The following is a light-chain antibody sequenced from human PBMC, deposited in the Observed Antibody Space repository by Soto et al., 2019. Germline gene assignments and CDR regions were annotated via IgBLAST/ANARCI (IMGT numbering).Light chain of an antibody. J-gene: IGKJ5*01. CDR1: QTVGRY. V-gene: IGKV3-11*01. CDR2: DAS. CDR3: QQRLHWPIT. Sequence: EIVLTQSPATLSSSPGDRVTLSCRASQTVGRYLSWYQHSPGQGPRLLVYDASNRATGIPARFSGSGSETDFTLTISSLEPEDFAVYYCQQRLHWPITFGQGTRLEMK.